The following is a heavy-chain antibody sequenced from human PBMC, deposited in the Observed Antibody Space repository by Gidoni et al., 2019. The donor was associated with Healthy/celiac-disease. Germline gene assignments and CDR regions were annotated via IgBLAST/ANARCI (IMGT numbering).Heavy chain of an antibody. CDR2: IYTRGST. CDR3: AGQTRIYGMDV. Sequence: QVQLQESGPGLVKPSQTLSLTCTVPGGSTSRVSSYWSWIRQTAGKGLEWIGRIYTRGSTNYNPSLKSRVTISVDTSKNQFSLKLSSVTAADTAVYYCAGQTRIYGMDVWGQGTTVTVSS. CDR1: GGSTSRVSSY. V-gene: IGHV4-61*02. J-gene: IGHJ6*02.